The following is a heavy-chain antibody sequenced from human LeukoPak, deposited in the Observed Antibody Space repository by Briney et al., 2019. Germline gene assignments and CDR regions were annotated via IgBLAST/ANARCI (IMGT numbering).Heavy chain of an antibody. CDR2: IYYSGST. D-gene: IGHD3-9*01. Sequence: PSETLSLTCTVSGGSISSSSYYWGWIRQPPGKALEWIGSIYYSGSTYYNPSLKSRVTISVDTSKNQFSLKLSSVTAADTAVYFFQAEVGIRYFDWPYKYYYYYYMDVWGKGTTVTVSS. J-gene: IGHJ6*03. CDR1: GGSISSSSYY. CDR3: QAEVGIRYFDWPYKYYYYYYMDV. V-gene: IGHV4-39*07.